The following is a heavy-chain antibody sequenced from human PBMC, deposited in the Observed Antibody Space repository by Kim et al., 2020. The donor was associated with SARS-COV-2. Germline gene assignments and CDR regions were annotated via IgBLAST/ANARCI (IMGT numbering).Heavy chain of an antibody. V-gene: IGHV3-23*01. D-gene: IGHD5-12*01. CDR2: GGST. CDR3: AKSGQLDN. Sequence: GGSTSYAASVKCRFTISRDNSKNTLYLQMNSLRAEDTALYYCAKSGQLDNWGQGTLVTVSS. J-gene: IGHJ4*02.